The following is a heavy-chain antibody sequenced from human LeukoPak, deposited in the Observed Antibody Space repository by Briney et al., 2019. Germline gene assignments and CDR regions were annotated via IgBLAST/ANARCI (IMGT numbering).Heavy chain of an antibody. CDR3: ARGVSITIFGVVIEPPWFDP. CDR2: FDPEDGET. CDR1: GYTLTELS. J-gene: IGHJ5*02. Sequence: ASVKVSCKVSGYTLTELSMHWVRQAPGKGLEWMGGFDPEDGETICAQKFQGRVTMTEDTSTDTAYMELSRLRSDDTAVYYCARGVSITIFGVVIEPPWFDPWGQGTLVTVSS. V-gene: IGHV1-24*01. D-gene: IGHD3-3*01.